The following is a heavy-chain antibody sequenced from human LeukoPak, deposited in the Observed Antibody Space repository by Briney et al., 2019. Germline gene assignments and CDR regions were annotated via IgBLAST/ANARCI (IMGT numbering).Heavy chain of an antibody. CDR3: AAQLLAAAAPSKY. J-gene: IGHJ4*02. V-gene: IGHV4-59*08. Sequence: SETLSLTCTVSGGSITNYYWSWIRQPPGKGLEWIGYLYDSGSTNYNPSLKSRVTISVDTSKNQFSLKLSSVTAADTAVYFCAAQLLAAAAPSKYWGQGALVTVSS. CDR1: GGSITNYY. CDR2: LYDSGST. D-gene: IGHD6-13*01.